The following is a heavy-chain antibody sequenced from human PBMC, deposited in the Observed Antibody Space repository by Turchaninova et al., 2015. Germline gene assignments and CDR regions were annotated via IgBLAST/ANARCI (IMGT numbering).Heavy chain of an antibody. CDR1: GYTFTSYG. CDR2: HSAYNGNA. Sequence: QVQLVQSGAEVKKPGASVKVSCKASGYTFTSYGISWVRQAPGQGLEWMGWHSAYNGNANYAQKLQGQVHMTTEKKKKKTSTGQAELELRSLGSDDTAVYYCASVRQFGYFDYWGQGTLVTVSS. V-gene: IGHV1-18*01. J-gene: IGHJ4*02. CDR3: ASVRQFGYFDY. D-gene: IGHD3-16*01.